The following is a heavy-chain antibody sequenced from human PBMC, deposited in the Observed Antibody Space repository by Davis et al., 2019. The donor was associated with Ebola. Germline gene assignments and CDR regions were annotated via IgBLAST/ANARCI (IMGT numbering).Heavy chain of an antibody. Sequence: GESLKISCAASGFTFSNAWMSWVRQAPGKGLEWVGRIKSKTDGGTTDYAAPVKGRFTISRDDSKNTLYLQMNSLRAEDTAVYYCAREGDYYDSSGYYYFDYWGQGTLVTVSS. D-gene: IGHD3-22*01. J-gene: IGHJ4*02. V-gene: IGHV3-15*01. CDR1: GFTFSNAW. CDR3: AREGDYYDSSGYYYFDY. CDR2: IKSKTDGGTT.